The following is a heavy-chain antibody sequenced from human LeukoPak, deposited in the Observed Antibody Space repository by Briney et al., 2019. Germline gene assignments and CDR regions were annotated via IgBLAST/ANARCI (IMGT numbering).Heavy chain of an antibody. CDR2: IIPIFGTA. CDR3: ARDGSSSGYYYYMDV. Sequence: SVKVSCKASGGTFSSYAISWVRQAPGQGLEWMGGIIPIFGTANYAQKFQGRVTITADESTSTAYMGLSSLRSEDTAVYYCARDGSSSGYYYYMDVWGKGTTVTVSS. CDR1: GGTFSSYA. D-gene: IGHD6-6*01. J-gene: IGHJ6*03. V-gene: IGHV1-69*13.